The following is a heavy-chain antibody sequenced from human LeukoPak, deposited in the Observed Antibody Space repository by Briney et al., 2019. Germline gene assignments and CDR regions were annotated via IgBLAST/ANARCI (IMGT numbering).Heavy chain of an antibody. V-gene: IGHV4-59*01. CDR3: ARDVTDYYYMDV. Sequence: PSETLSLTCTVSGGSISSYYWSWIRQPPGKELEWIGYIYYSGSTNYNPSLKSRVTISVDTSKNQFSLKLSSVTAADTAVYYCARDVTDYYYMDVWGKGTTVTVSS. CDR2: IYYSGST. CDR1: GGSISSYY. J-gene: IGHJ6*03.